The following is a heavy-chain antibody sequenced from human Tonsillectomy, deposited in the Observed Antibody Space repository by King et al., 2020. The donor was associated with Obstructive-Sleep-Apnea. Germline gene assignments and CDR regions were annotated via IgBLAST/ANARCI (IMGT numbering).Heavy chain of an antibody. J-gene: IGHJ4*02. Sequence: QLQESGPGLVKPSGTLSLTCAVSGGSSSSIYWWSWVRQPPGKGLEWIGEIYHSGDTNYNPSLKRRVTISVDKSKNQFSLKVSSVTAADPAVYFCARDLGSEAGPYFDYWGQGTLVTVSS. CDR1: GGSSSSIYW. D-gene: IGHD6-19*01. CDR3: ARDLGSEAGPYFDY. V-gene: IGHV4-4*02. CDR2: IYHSGDT.